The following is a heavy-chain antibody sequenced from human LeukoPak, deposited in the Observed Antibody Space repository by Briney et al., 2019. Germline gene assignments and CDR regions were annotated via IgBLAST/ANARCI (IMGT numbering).Heavy chain of an antibody. CDR3: ALGKGSTSWESGAFDI. CDR1: GGSIISNTYY. CDR2: VYYGGST. J-gene: IGHJ3*02. D-gene: IGHD2-2*01. Sequence: MASETLSLTCTVSGGSIISNTYYWGWIRQPPGKGLEWIGNVYYGGSTYYNPSLKSRVTMSVDTSKNQFSLKLSSVTAADTAVYYCALGKGSTSWESGAFDIWGQGTMVTVSS. V-gene: IGHV4-39*01.